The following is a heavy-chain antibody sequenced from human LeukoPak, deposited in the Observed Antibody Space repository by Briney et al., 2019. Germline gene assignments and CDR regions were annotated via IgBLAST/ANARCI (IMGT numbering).Heavy chain of an antibody. CDR1: GFTFSEYI. CDR2: IRRGTNNYTT. V-gene: IGHV3-72*01. J-gene: IGHJ3*02. D-gene: IGHD2/OR15-2a*01. CDR3: TRDGGDSTKTAFDT. Sequence: GGSLRLSCAASGFTFSEYILGWVRQAPGKGLEWVGRIRRGTNNYTTEYAASVKGRFIISRDDSKNSLYLHMNSLKTEDTAVYHCTRDGGDSTKTAFDTWGQGTMVTVSS.